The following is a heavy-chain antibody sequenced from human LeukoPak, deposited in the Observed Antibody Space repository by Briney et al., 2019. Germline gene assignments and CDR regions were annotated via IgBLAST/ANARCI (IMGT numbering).Heavy chain of an antibody. V-gene: IGHV1-8*01. Sequence: VASVKVSCKASGYTFTSYDINWVRQATGQGLEWMGWMNPNSGNTGYAQKFQGRVTMTRNTSISTAYMELSSLRSEDTAVYYCARAPNTGYSSGWYLRQKDNWFDPWGQGTLVTVSS. CDR3: ARAPNTGYSSGWYLRQKDNWFDP. D-gene: IGHD6-19*01. CDR1: GYTFTSYD. CDR2: MNPNSGNT. J-gene: IGHJ5*02.